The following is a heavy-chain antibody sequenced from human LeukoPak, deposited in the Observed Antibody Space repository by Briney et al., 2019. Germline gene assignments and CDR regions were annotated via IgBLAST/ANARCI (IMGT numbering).Heavy chain of an antibody. V-gene: IGHV4-31*03. D-gene: IGHD3-3*01. CDR1: GGSISSGGYY. CDR3: AGGDAIIGVVIIPGAFDI. CDR2: IYYSGTT. J-gene: IGHJ3*02. Sequence: PSQTLSLTCTVSGGSISSGGYYWNWIRQHPGKGLEWIGYIYYSGTTSYNPSLKTRVTISVDTSKNQFSLKLSSVTAADTAVYYCAGGDAIIGVVIIPGAFDIWGQGTMVTVSS.